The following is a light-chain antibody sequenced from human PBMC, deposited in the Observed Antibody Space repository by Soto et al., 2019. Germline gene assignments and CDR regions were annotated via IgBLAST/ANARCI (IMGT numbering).Light chain of an antibody. CDR3: SSYTSSSTWV. V-gene: IGLV2-14*01. Sequence: QSALTQPASVSGSPGQSITISCTGTSSDVGGYNYVSWYQQHPGKAPKVMIYEVSNRPSGVSNRFSGSKSGNTASLTNSGLQAEDEADYYCSSYTSSSTWVFGGGTKHTVL. CDR2: EVS. J-gene: IGLJ3*02. CDR1: SSDVGGYNY.